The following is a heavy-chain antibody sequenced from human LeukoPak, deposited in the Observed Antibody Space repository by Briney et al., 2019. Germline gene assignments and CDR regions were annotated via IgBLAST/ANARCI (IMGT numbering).Heavy chain of an antibody. CDR2: IIPILGIA. D-gene: IGHD2-2*01. CDR1: GGTFSSYA. CDR3: ARGVVVPAANVAWFDP. J-gene: IGHJ5*02. Sequence: ASVKVSCKASGGTFSSYAISWVRQAPGQGLEWMGRIIPILGIANYAQKFQGRVTITADKSTSTAYMELSSLRSEDTAVYYCARGVVVPAANVAWFDPWGQGTLVTVSS. V-gene: IGHV1-69*04.